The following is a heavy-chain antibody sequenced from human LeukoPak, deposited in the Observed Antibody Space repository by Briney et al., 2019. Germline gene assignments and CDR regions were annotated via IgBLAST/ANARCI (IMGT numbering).Heavy chain of an antibody. V-gene: IGHV3-21*01. Sequence: GGSLRLSCAASGFTFSSYSMNWVRQAPGKGLEWVSSISSSSSYIYYADSVKGRFTISRDNAKNSLYLQMNSLRADDAAVYYCAREGTGRYYYYYYMDVWGKGTTVTISS. CDR1: GFTFSSYS. CDR3: AREGTGRYYYYYYMDV. CDR2: ISSSSSYI. D-gene: IGHD1-1*01. J-gene: IGHJ6*03.